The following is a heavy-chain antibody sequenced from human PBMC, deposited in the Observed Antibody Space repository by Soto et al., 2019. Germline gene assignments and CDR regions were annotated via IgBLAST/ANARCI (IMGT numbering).Heavy chain of an antibody. V-gene: IGHV3-21*01. CDR2: ISSSSSYI. CDR3: ARGNSPLGYCSGGSCYYPGSDY. CDR1: GFTFSSYS. J-gene: IGHJ4*02. D-gene: IGHD2-15*01. Sequence: GGSLRLSCAASGFTFSSYSMNWVRQAPGKGLEWVSSISSSSSYIYYADSVKGRFTISRDNAKNSLYLQMNSLRAEDTAVYYCARGNSPLGYCSGGSCYYPGSDYWGQGTLVTVSS.